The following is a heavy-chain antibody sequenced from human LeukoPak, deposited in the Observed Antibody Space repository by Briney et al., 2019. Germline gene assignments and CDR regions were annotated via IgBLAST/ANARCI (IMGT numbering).Heavy chain of an antibody. CDR1: GDIFSSNSAA. J-gene: IGHJ4*02. Sequence: ASQTLSLTCALSGDIFSSNSAAWNWIRQSPSRGLEWLGRAQFRSKWYNDYALSVKSRITINPDTSMNQFSLQLNSVTPEDTAVYYCVREGHNYGGWYFDYWGQGTPVTVSS. D-gene: IGHD5-18*01. CDR3: VREGHNYGGWYFDY. V-gene: IGHV6-1*01. CDR2: AQFRSKWYN.